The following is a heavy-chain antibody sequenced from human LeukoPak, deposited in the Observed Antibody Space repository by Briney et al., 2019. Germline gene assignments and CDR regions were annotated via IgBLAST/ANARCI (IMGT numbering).Heavy chain of an antibody. CDR2: IYYSGNT. V-gene: IGHV4-59*01. CDR1: GGSISTYY. D-gene: IGHD3-16*01. J-gene: IGHJ4*02. Sequence: SETLSLTCTVSGGSISTYYWSWIRQPPGKGLEWIGYIYYSGNTNYNPSLKSRVTISVDTSKNQFSLKLSSVTAADTAVYYCARALPVDGGSDYWGQGTLVTVSS. CDR3: ARALPVDGGSDY.